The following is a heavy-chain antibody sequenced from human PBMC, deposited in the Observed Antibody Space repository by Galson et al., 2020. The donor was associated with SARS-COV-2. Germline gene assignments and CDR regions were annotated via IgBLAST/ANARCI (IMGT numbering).Heavy chain of an antibody. V-gene: IGHV4-59*02. J-gene: IGHJ6*03. CDR3: ARGYSGYDSSGGTDYFYYYMDV. Sequence: SETLSLTCTVSGGSVSRYYWNWIRQSPGKGLEWIGYISDIGYTNYSPSLNSRVTMSIDTSKNQFSLQLRSVTAADPAVYFCARGYSGYDSSGGTDYFYYYMDVWGRGTTVTISS. D-gene: IGHD5-12*01. CDR2: ISDIGYT. CDR1: GGSVSRYY.